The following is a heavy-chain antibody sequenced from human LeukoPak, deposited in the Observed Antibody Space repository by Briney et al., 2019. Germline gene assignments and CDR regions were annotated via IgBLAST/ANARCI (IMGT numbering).Heavy chain of an antibody. Sequence: GGSLRLSCVASGFTFSIYEMNWVRQSPGQGLGWLSYIGSSDSTTHYADSVKGRFSISRDNAKNSLYLQMTSLRAEDTAVYYCARDRAYYDILTGLVEGGYFDYWGQGTLVTVSS. V-gene: IGHV3-48*03. J-gene: IGHJ4*02. CDR2: IGSSDSTT. CDR3: ARDRAYYDILTGLVEGGYFDY. D-gene: IGHD3-9*01. CDR1: GFTFSIYE.